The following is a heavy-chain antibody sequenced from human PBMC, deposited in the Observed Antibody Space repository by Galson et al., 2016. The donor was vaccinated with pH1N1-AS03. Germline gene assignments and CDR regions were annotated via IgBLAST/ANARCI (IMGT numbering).Heavy chain of an antibody. J-gene: IGHJ4*02. CDR1: GFSLSTGGVH. CDR2: IFWDGET. CDR3: AGSTHVNEGLDV. Sequence: PALVKPPQTLTLTCTFSGFSLSTGGVHVAWIRQPPGKALEWLALIFWDGETHYNPSLGNKLTITKDTSKNQVDLTMTNMDPVDTATYYCAGSTHVNEGLDVCGQGTLVTVSS. V-gene: IGHV2-5*02. D-gene: IGHD2-8*01.